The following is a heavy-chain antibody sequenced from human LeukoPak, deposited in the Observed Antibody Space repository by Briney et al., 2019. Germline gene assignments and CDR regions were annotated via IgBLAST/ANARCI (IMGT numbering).Heavy chain of an antibody. Sequence: PSGTLSLTCAFSGVSIISSHWWSWARRSPGKGLEWIGEIYHSGTTNYNPSLNSRVTMSVDKSKQQFSLNLRSVTAADTAVYYCATYFYGDYGSYYFDRWGQGTLVTVSS. CDR3: ATYFYGDYGSYYFDR. CDR1: GVSIISSHW. J-gene: IGHJ4*02. D-gene: IGHD4-17*01. V-gene: IGHV4-4*02. CDR2: IYHSGTT.